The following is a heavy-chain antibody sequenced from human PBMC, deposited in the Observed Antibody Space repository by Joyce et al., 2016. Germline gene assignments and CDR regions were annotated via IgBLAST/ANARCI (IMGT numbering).Heavy chain of an antibody. CDR2: INSDATTI. CDR3: ARANNGYELGADY. CDR1: GFTMYSYW. Sequence: DVQLVESGGGLVQPGGSLRLSCAASGFTMYSYWKHWVRQDPGKGLVWISGINSDATTINYADTAKGRFTIARDNTRNTVYLQMKSLATEDTGVYYCARANNGYELGADYWGQGTLVTVSS. J-gene: IGHJ4*02. V-gene: IGHV3-74*01. D-gene: IGHD5-12*01.